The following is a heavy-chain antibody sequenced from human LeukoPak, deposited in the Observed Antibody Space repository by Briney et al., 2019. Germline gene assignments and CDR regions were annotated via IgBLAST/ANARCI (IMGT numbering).Heavy chain of an antibody. CDR3: ARRPDYGDSIRSPGAFDI. V-gene: IGHV4-59*01. Sequence: SETLSLTCTVSGGSISGYYWSWRRQPPGKGVEWIGNLYYMRGAWYKSSLKSRVTTSVDTSRNEFSLKLSSVTAADTAVYYCARRPDYGDSIRSPGAFDIWGQGTMVTVSS. CDR1: GGSISGYY. J-gene: IGHJ3*02. D-gene: IGHD4-17*01. CDR2: LYYMRGA.